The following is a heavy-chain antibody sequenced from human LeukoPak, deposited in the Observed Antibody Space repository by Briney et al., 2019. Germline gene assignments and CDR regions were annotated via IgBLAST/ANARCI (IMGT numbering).Heavy chain of an antibody. CDR1: GFTSSEYY. CDR3: ARDTNNGLDV. V-gene: IGHV3-11*01. J-gene: IGHJ6*02. CDR2: ISSSGRLM. Sequence: PGGPLSLSGAASGFTSSEYYITWIRQAPGKGLEWVSHISSSGRLMQYADSVRGRFTITRDNAQNFMSLQMNNLKPEDTAVYYCARDTNNGLDVWGRGTTVTVS. D-gene: IGHD1-20*01.